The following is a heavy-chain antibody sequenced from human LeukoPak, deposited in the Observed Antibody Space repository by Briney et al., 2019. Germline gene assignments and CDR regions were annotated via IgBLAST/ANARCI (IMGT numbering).Heavy chain of an antibody. CDR1: GGSISSYY. J-gene: IGHJ4*02. V-gene: IGHV4-59*01. CDR2: IYYSGST. CDR3: ASSPLYHYYGSGSYYKAHYFDY. D-gene: IGHD3-10*01. Sequence: SETLSLTCTVSGGSISSYYWSWIRQPPGKGLEWIGYIYYSGSTNYNPSLKSRVTISVDTSKNQFSLKLSSVTAADTAVYYCASSPLYHYYGSGSYYKAHYFDYWGQGTLVTVSS.